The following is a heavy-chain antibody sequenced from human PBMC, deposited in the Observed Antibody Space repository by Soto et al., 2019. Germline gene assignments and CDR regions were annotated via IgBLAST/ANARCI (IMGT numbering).Heavy chain of an antibody. J-gene: IGHJ4*02. CDR3: AREDLGYCSGGSCYAGEYFDY. D-gene: IGHD2-15*01. V-gene: IGHV3-21*01. Sequence: VGSLRLSCAASGFTFSSYSMNWVRQAPGKGLEWVSSISDSSSYIYYADSVKGRFTISRDNAKNSLYLQMNSLRAEDTAVYYCAREDLGYCSGGSCYAGEYFDYWGQGTLVTVSS. CDR1: GFTFSSYS. CDR2: ISDSSSYI.